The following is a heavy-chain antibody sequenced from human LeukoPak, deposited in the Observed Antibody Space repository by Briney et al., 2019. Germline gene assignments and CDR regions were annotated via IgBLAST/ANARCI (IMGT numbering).Heavy chain of an antibody. J-gene: IGHJ3*02. CDR1: GGTFSNYDFTFTSYA. CDR3: AGFFYDNSNAAFDI. CDR2: IIPIYGRA. V-gene: IGHV1-69*13. D-gene: IGHD3-22*01. Sequence: SVKVSCTASGGTFSNYDFTFTSYAITWVRQAPGQGLEWMGGIIPIYGRADYPQKFHGRVTITADESTRTVTMQLSSLRSEDTAVYYCAGFFYDNSNAAFDIWGQGTVVTVS.